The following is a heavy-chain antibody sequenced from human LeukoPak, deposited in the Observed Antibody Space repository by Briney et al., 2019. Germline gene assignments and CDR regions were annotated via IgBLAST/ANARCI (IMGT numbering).Heavy chain of an antibody. J-gene: IGHJ4*02. CDR2: INPSGDST. CDR1: GYTFTSYD. CDR3: ASVLYCGADCYSGRYFFDY. V-gene: IGHV1-46*01. Sequence: ASLRVSCEASGYTFTSYDMHWVRQAPGQGLEWMGIINPSGDSTSYAQKFQGRVTMTRDTSTSTVYMELSGLRSEDTAVYYCASVLYCGADCYSGRYFFDYWGQGTLVTVSS. D-gene: IGHD2-21*02.